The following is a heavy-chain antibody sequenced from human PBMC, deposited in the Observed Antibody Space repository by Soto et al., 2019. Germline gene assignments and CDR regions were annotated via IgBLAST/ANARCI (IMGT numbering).Heavy chain of an antibody. J-gene: IGHJ4*02. V-gene: IGHV4-61*01. Sequence: SETLSLTCTVSGVSVSSRSYYWSWIRQPPGKGLEWIGYIYYSGSTNYNPSLKSRVTISVDTSKNQFSLKLSSVTAADTAVYYCARDGGWYDYWGQGTLVTVSS. CDR1: GVSVSSRSYY. D-gene: IGHD6-19*01. CDR2: IYYSGST. CDR3: ARDGGWYDY.